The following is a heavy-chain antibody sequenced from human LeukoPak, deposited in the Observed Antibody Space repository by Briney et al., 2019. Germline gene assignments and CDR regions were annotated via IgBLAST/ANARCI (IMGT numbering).Heavy chain of an antibody. V-gene: IGHV4-31*03. CDR2: IYYSGST. CDR3: ARGCSSAKNWFDP. J-gene: IGHJ5*02. D-gene: IGHD2-2*01. CDR1: GGSISSGGYY. Sequence: PSQTLSLTCTVSGGSISSGGYYWSWIRQHPGKGLEWIGYIYYSGSTYYNPSLKSRVTISVDTSKNQFSLKLSSVTAADTAVYYCARGCSSAKNWFDPWGQGTLVTVSS.